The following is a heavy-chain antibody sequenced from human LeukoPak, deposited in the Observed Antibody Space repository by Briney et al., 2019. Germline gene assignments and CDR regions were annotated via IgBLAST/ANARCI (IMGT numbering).Heavy chain of an antibody. CDR3: AKDRVATERYYMDV. D-gene: IGHD6-13*01. V-gene: IGHV3-30*04. Sequence: GGSLRLTCAASGFTFRSHAMHWVRQAPGKGLEWVAVISYDGSTQYSADSVKGRFTISRDNSKNTLYLQMNSLRAEDTAVYYCAKDRVATERYYMDVWGKGTTVTISS. CDR2: ISYDGSTQ. J-gene: IGHJ6*03. CDR1: GFTFRSHA.